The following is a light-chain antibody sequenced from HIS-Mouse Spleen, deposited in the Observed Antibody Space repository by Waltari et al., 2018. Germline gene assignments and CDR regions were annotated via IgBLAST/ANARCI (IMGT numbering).Light chain of an antibody. Sequence: QSALTQPASVSGSPGHAITISGPGTSSNVGSYNLVSWYQQQPAKAPKLMIYEGSKRPSGVSNRFSGSKSGNTASLTISGLQAEDEADYYCCSYAGSSTFVVFGGGTKLTVL. CDR2: EGS. CDR3: CSYAGSSTFVV. V-gene: IGLV2-23*03. CDR1: SSNVGSYNL. J-gene: IGLJ2*01.